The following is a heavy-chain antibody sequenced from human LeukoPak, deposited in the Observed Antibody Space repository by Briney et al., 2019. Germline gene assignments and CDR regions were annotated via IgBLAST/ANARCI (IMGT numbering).Heavy chain of an antibody. CDR1: GGSISSGSYY. V-gene: IGHV4-61*02. CDR2: IYTSGST. D-gene: IGHD6-19*01. J-gene: IGHJ5*02. CDR3: AGAGYSSGWANWFDP. Sequence: SETLSLTCTVSGGSISSGSYYWSWIRQPAGKGLEWIGRIYTSGSTNYNPSLKSRVTISVDTSKNQFSLKLSSVTAADTAVYYCAGAGYSSGWANWFDPWGQGTLVTVSS.